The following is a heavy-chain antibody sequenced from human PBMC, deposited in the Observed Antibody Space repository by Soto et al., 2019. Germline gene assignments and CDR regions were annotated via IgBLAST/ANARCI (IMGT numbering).Heavy chain of an antibody. J-gene: IGHJ5*02. CDR1: GFTFYTAW. V-gene: IGHV3-15*07. Sequence: EVQLVESGGDLVKPGGSLRLSCAASGFTFYTAWLNWVRQAPGKGLEWVGHIKSKNDGETTDYAAPVKGRFTISRDDSINTLYLQMNSLKTDATAVYYCVTDTRGSWGQGTLVTVSS. CDR2: IKSKNDGETT. CDR3: VTDTRGS. D-gene: IGHD3-3*01.